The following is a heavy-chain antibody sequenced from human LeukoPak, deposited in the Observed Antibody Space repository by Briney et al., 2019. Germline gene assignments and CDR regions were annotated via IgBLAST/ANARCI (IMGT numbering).Heavy chain of an antibody. D-gene: IGHD1-14*01. Sequence: GRSLRLSCAASGFTFSSYGMHWVRQAPGKGLEWVAVISYDGSNKYYADSVKGRFTISRDNSKNTLYLQMNSLRAEDTGVYYCANDDTRTLDAFDIWGQGTMVTVSS. CDR1: GFTFSSYG. J-gene: IGHJ3*02. V-gene: IGHV3-30*18. CDR3: ANDDTRTLDAFDI. CDR2: ISYDGSNK.